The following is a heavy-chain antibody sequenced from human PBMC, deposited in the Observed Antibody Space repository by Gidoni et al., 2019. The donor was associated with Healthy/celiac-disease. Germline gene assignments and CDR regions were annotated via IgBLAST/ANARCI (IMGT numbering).Heavy chain of an antibody. CDR1: GGSISSGDYY. CDR3: ARGGSSWYNYYYYYMDV. Sequence: PGLVKPSQTLSLTCTVSGGSISSGDYYWSWIRQPPGKGLEWIGYIYYSGSTYYNPSLKSRVTISVDTSKNQFSLKLSSVTAADTAVYYCARGGSSWYNYYYYYMDVWGKGTTVTVSS. D-gene: IGHD6-13*01. V-gene: IGHV4-30-4*01. J-gene: IGHJ6*03. CDR2: IYYSGST.